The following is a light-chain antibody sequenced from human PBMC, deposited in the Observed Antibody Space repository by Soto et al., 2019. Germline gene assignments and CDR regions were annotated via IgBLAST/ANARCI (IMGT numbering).Light chain of an antibody. CDR2: NND. V-gene: IGLV1-44*01. CDR3: AAWDDSLTAVL. Sequence: QSVLTKPPSASGTPGQSVTISCSGSSSNIGSNTVNWYQQLSGAAPKLLIHNNDQRPSGVPDRFSGSKSDTSASLAISGLQSADEDDYYCAAWDDSLTAVLFGGGTKLTVL. CDR1: SSNIGSNT. J-gene: IGLJ3*02.